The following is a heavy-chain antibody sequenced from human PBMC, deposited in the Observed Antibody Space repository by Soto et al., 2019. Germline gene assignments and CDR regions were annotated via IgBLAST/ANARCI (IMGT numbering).Heavy chain of an antibody. CDR3: ARGVSRGVDY. J-gene: IGHJ4*02. CDR2: IYHSGST. Sequence: PSETLSLTCAVSGGSISSGGYSWSWIRQPPGKGLEWIGYIYHSGSTYYNPSLKSRVTISVDRSKNQFSLKLSSVTAADTAVYYCARGVSRGVDYWGRGTLVTGSS. D-gene: IGHD3-10*01. V-gene: IGHV4-30-2*01. CDR1: GGSISSGGYS.